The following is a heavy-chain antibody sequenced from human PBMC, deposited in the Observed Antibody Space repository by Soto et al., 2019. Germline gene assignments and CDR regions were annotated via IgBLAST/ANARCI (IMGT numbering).Heavy chain of an antibody. CDR3: ARPGYCSSTSCYVPIDY. Sequence: QVQLVESGGGLVKPGGSLRLSCAASGFTFSDYYMSWLRQAPGKGLECISYISSSSSYTNYADSVKGRFTISRDNAKKSVYLQMNSLRAEDTAGYYCARPGYCSSTSCYVPIDYWGQVTLVTVSS. V-gene: IGHV3-11*05. D-gene: IGHD2-2*03. J-gene: IGHJ4*02. CDR1: GFTFSDYY. CDR2: ISSSSSYT.